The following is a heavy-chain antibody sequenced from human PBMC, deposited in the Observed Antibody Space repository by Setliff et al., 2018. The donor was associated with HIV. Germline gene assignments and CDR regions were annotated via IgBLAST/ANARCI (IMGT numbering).Heavy chain of an antibody. CDR3: ARVDWGYSSHWSIDY. J-gene: IGHJ4*02. CDR2: IHHSGSV. D-gene: IGHD6-13*01. Sequence: PSETLSLTCPVSGYSISSGYYWGWIRQPPGKGLEWIGNIHHSGSVYYNLSLKRRVTISVDTSKNQFSLELTSATAADTAVYYCARVDWGYSSHWSIDYWGQGMLVTVSS. V-gene: IGHV4-38-2*02. CDR1: GYSISSGYY.